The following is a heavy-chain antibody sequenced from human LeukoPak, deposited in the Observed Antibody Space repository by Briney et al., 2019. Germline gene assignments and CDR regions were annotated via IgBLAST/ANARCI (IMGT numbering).Heavy chain of an antibody. J-gene: IGHJ5*02. CDR1: GGTFSSYA. Sequence: SVKVSCKASGGTFSSYAISWVRQAPGQGLEWMGRVIPILGIANYAQKFQGRVTITADKSTSTAYMELSSLRSEDTAVYYCARDTAVAGYNWFDPWGQGTLVTVSS. V-gene: IGHV1-69*04. CDR3: ARDTAVAGYNWFDP. CDR2: VIPILGIA. D-gene: IGHD4-11*01.